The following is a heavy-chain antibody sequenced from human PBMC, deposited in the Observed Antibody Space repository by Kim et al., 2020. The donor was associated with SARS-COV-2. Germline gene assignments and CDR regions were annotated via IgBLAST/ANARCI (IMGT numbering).Heavy chain of an antibody. V-gene: IGHV1-18*01. Sequence: ASVKVSCKASGYIFTTSGISWVRQAPGQGLEWMGWISPYIDGTNYAKKFQGRIIMTADKATSKAYMELRSLRSDDTAVYYCARQNCGGDCSPFDYWGQGTLVTVSS. CDR3: ARQNCGGDCSPFDY. J-gene: IGHJ4*02. D-gene: IGHD2-21*01. CDR2: ISPYIDGT. CDR1: GYIFTTSG.